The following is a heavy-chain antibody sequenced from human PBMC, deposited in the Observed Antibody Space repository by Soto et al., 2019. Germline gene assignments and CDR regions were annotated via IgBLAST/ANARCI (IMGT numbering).Heavy chain of an antibody. J-gene: IGHJ4*02. CDR3: ARDHIAVAGTRFDY. CDR2: ISAYNGNT. V-gene: IGHV1-18*01. D-gene: IGHD6-19*01. Sequence: GSVKVSFKACGYPFTSYGISLVRQAPGQGLEWMGWISAYNGNTNYAQKLQGRVTMTTDTSTSTAYMELRSLRSDDTAVYYCARDHIAVAGTRFDYWGQGTLVTVSS. CDR1: GYPFTSYG.